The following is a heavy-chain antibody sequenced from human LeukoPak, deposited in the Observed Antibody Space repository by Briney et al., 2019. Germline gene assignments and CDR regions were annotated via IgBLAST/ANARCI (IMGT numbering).Heavy chain of an antibody. Sequence: ASVKVSCKASGDTFSRNAISWVRQAPGQGLEWMGRIIPMFNTINYAQKLQGRVTITSDESTSTVYMELSSLRSDDTAIYYCARDVTGTPLAFGIWGQGTMLTVSS. J-gene: IGHJ3*02. V-gene: IGHV1-69*15. CDR2: IIPMFNTI. D-gene: IGHD2-21*02. CDR1: GDTFSRNA. CDR3: ARDVTGTPLAFGI.